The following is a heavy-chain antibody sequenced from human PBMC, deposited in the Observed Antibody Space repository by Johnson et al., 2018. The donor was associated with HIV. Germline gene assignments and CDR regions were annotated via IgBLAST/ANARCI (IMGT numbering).Heavy chain of an antibody. CDR3: AKGHSSGYPKDAFDI. CDR2: ISYDGSKK. J-gene: IGHJ3*02. Sequence: QMMLVESGGGVVQPGRSLRLSCAASGFTFRSYGMHWVRQAPGKGLEWVAVISYDGSKKYHADSVKGRFTISRDNSKNTLYLQMNTLRAEDTAVYYCAKGHSSGYPKDAFDIWGRGTIVTVSS. V-gene: IGHV3-30*18. D-gene: IGHD3-22*01. CDR1: GFTFRSYG.